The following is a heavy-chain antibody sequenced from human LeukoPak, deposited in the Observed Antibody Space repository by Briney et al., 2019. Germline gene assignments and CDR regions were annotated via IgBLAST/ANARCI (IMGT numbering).Heavy chain of an antibody. V-gene: IGHV3-23*01. CDR1: GFTFSSYA. CDR2: ISGSGGST. CDR3: AREPVRRDGYKMGVDY. D-gene: IGHD5-24*01. J-gene: IGHJ4*02. Sequence: PGGSLRLSCAASGFTFSSYAMSWVRQAPGKGLEWVSAISGSGGSTYYADSVKGRFTISRDNSKNTLYLQMNSLRAEDTAVYYCAREPVRRDGYKMGVDYWGQGTLVTVSS.